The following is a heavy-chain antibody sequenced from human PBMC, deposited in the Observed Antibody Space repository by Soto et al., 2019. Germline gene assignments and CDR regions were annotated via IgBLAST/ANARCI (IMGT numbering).Heavy chain of an antibody. J-gene: IGHJ6*04. D-gene: IGHD6-13*01. Sequence: ASVKVSCKASGYTFTGYYMHWVRQAPGQGLEWMGWINPNSGGTNYAQKFQGWVTMTRDTSISTAYMELSRLRSDDTAVYYCALGSQQLPLDLDVWGKGTKVTVSS. CDR3: ALGSQQLPLDLDV. V-gene: IGHV1-2*04. CDR1: GYTFTGYY. CDR2: INPNSGGT.